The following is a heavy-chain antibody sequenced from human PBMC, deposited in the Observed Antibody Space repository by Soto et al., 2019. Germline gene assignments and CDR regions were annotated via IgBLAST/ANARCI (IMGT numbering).Heavy chain of an antibody. V-gene: IGHV3-48*02. J-gene: IGHJ6*02. Sequence: GGSLRLSCAASGFTFSSYSMNWVRQAPGKGLEWVSYISSSSTIYYADSVKGRFTISRDNAKNSLYLQMNSLRDEDTAVYYCARDGYSYGFPSPGGMDVWGQGTTVTV. CDR2: ISSSSTI. CDR3: ARDGYSYGFPSPGGMDV. CDR1: GFTFSSYS. D-gene: IGHD5-18*01.